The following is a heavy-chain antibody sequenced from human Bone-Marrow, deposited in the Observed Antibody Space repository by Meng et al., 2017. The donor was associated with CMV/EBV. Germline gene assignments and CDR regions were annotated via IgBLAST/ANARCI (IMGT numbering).Heavy chain of an antibody. J-gene: IGHJ4*02. CDR1: GFTFSNYW. CDR2: IKSDGTIT. D-gene: IGHD6-13*01. V-gene: IGHV3-74*01. Sequence: GESLKISCTASGFTFSNYWMHWVRQAPGKGLVWVSRIKSDGTITNYANSVKGRFTISRDNAKNTLYLQMNSLRDEDTAVYYCTRVAAAGRLLSLHFDYWGQGTLVTVSS. CDR3: TRVAAAGRLLSLHFDY.